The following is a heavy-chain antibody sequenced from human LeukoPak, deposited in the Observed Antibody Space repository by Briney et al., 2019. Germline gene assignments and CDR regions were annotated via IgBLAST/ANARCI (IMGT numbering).Heavy chain of an antibody. CDR2: ITTRSAI. Sequence: GGSLRLSCAASGFTFSSYSMNWVRQAPGKGLEWVSYITTRSAIYYADSVKGRFTISRDNAKDSLYLQMNSLRAEDTAVYFCAMIEQVVSNVEGGYWGQGTLVTVSS. V-gene: IGHV3-48*01. D-gene: IGHD6-6*01. CDR1: GFTFSSYS. CDR3: AMIEQVVSNVEGGY. J-gene: IGHJ4*02.